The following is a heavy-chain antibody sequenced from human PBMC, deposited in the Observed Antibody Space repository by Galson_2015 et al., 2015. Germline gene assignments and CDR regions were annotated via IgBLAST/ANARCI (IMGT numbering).Heavy chain of an antibody. J-gene: IGHJ4*02. Sequence: SLRLSCAASGFTFSNYAMTWVRQAPGKGLECVSAISGSGGSTYIADSVKGRFTISRDNSKNILYLQMNSLRAEDTAMYYCAKDSGALGLREVFDYWGQGTLVPVSS. CDR1: GFTFSNYA. CDR2: ISGSGGST. V-gene: IGHV3-23*01. D-gene: IGHD3-16*01. CDR3: AKDSGALGLREVFDY.